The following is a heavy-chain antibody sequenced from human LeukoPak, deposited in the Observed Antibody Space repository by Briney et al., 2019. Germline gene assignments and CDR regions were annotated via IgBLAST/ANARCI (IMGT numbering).Heavy chain of an antibody. V-gene: IGHV3-30*18. CDR3: AKDRCVECGFIGGATDY. D-gene: IGHD1-26*01. CDR2: IEYDGSNK. CDR1: GFTFSSYG. Sequence: SGGPLRLSCAASGFTFSSYGMHGVRQATGRALEGVPDIEYDGSNKYKADSVKGRFTIYRENSKNTLYLQMNSLRAEDTAVYYCAKDRCVECGFIGGATDYWGQGTLVTVSS. J-gene: IGHJ4*02.